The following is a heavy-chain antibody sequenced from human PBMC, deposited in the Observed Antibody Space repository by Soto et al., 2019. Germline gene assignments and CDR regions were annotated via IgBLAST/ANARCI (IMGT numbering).Heavy chain of an antibody. D-gene: IGHD1-1*01. CDR2: IYRGGCT. CDR1: GGSSTPYY. CDR3: ARGPGGYGKFSLDY. Sequence: QVQMQAWCPGLVKPSETLAIPCTVSGGSSTPYYCSWIRQPAGYGLEWIGRIYRGGCTNYNPSPRSRVTVSVDMSRNQFSLKLISVTVAGTASYYCARGPGGYGKFSLDYWGQRTLVTVSS. V-gene: IGHV4-4*07. J-gene: IGHJ4*02.